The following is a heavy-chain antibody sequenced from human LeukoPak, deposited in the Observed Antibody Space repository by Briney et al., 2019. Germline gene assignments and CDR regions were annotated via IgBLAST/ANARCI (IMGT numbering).Heavy chain of an antibody. J-gene: IGHJ5*02. D-gene: IGHD5-18*01. CDR2: MNNSGST. CDR3: ARGVLRLGETAMAVRKGWFDP. CDR1: GGSFSGYY. Sequence: PSETLSLTCAVYGGSFSGYYWSWIRQPPGKGLEWIGEMNNSGSTNSNPSLKSRITISVDTSKTQSALKLSSVTAADTAVYYCARGVLRLGETAMAVRKGWFDPWGQGALVTVSS. V-gene: IGHV4-34*01.